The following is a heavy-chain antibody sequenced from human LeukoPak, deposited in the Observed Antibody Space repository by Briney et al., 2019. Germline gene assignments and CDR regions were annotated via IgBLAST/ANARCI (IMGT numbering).Heavy chain of an antibody. D-gene: IGHD3-10*01. CDR1: GFTFDDYA. J-gene: IGHJ6*02. V-gene: IGHV3-23*01. CDR2: ISGSGGST. CDR3: AKEMGFGEPYYYGMDV. Sequence: PGRSLRLSCAASGFTFDDYAMSWVRQAPGKGLEWVSAISGSGGSTYYADSVKGRFTISRDNSKNTLYLQMNSLRAEDTAVYYCAKEMGFGEPYYYGMDVWGQGTTVTVSS.